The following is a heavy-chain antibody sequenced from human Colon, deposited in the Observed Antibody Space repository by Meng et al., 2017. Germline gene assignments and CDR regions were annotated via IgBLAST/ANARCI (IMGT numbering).Heavy chain of an antibody. J-gene: IGHJ4*02. D-gene: IGHD2-2*01. CDR2: ISTSGSTI. Sequence: GESLKISCAASGFTFSTYEMNWVRQPPGKGLEWVSYISTSGSTIYNADSVKGRFTISRDNTNNSLFLQMSGLRVGDTAVYYCARRYCSTTSCLIDDWGQGTLVTVSS. CDR1: GFTFSTYE. V-gene: IGHV3-48*03. CDR3: ARRYCSTTSCLIDD.